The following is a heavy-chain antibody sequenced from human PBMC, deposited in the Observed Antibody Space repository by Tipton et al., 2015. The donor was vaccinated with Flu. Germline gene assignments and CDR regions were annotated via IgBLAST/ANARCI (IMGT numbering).Heavy chain of an antibody. Sequence: SLRLSCAASGSTFNIYAMAWVRQAPGKGLEWVSTISDSDGRTYYADSVRGRFTISSDNSKNMLYLQMNSLRAEDTAVYYCARGLYCTGGTCWEGVYWGQGTLVTVSS. CDR3: ARGLYCTGGTCWEGVY. V-gene: IGHV3-23*01. D-gene: IGHD2-15*01. J-gene: IGHJ4*02. CDR2: ISDSDGRT. CDR1: GSTFNIYA.